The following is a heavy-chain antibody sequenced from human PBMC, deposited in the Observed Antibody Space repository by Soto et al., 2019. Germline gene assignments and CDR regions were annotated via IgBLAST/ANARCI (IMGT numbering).Heavy chain of an antibody. J-gene: IGHJ4*02. Sequence: SVKVSCKASGFTFTSSAVQWVRQARGQRLEWIGWIVVGSGNTNYAQKFQERVTITRDMSTSTAYMELSSLRSEDTAVYYCAAVRGMVNYYNSRGYPTFDYWGQGTLVTVSS. CDR2: IVVGSGNT. CDR1: GFTFTSSA. CDR3: AAVRGMVNYYNSRGYPTFDY. V-gene: IGHV1-58*01. D-gene: IGHD3-22*01.